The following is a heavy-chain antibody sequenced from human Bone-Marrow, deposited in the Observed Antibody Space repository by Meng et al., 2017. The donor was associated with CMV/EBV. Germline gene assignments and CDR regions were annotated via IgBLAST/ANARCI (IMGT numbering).Heavy chain of an antibody. Sequence: GESLKISCAASGFTFSSYWMHWVRQAPGKGLVWVSRINSDGSSTSYADSVKGRFTISRDNAKNTLYLQMNSLSAEDTAVYYCARVRGSVRGVYYYYGMDVWGQGTTVTVSS. CDR3: ARVRGSVRGVYYYYGMDV. CDR1: GFTFSSYW. CDR2: INSDGSST. D-gene: IGHD5/OR15-5a*01. J-gene: IGHJ6*02. V-gene: IGHV3-74*01.